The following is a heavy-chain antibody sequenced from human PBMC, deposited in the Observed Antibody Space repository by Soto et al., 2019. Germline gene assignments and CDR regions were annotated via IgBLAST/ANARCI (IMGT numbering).Heavy chain of an antibody. J-gene: IGHJ6*02. D-gene: IGHD6-6*01. CDR3: GRELAEQLGSYHYYGMDV. Sequence: QVQLVESGGGVVQPGRSLRLSCAASGFTFSSYAMHWVRQAPGKGLEWVAVISYDGSNKYYADSVKGRFTISRDNSKNPLYLQMNSLRAEDTAVYYLGRELAEQLGSYHYYGMDVWGQGTTVTVSS. CDR1: GFTFSSYA. CDR2: ISYDGSNK. V-gene: IGHV3-30-3*01.